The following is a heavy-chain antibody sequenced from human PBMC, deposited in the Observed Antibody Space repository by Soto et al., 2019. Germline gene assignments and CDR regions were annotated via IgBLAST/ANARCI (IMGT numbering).Heavy chain of an antibody. D-gene: IGHD2-8*02. CDR3: VRGVLGPGDYYYGMDV. V-gene: IGHV3-13*01. J-gene: IGHJ6*02. CDR1: GFTFNNYD. Sequence: GGSLRLSCTASGFTFNNYDMHWVRQATGKGLEWLSGIGAAGDTYYPGAVNGQFTISRDNARNSLYLQMNSLSAADTAVYYCVRGVLGPGDYYYGMDVWGQGTTVTVSS. CDR2: IGAAGDT.